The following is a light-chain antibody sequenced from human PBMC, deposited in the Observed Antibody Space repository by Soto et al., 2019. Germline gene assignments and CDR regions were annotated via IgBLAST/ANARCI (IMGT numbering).Light chain of an antibody. J-gene: IGKJ4*01. V-gene: IGKV1-9*01. CDR3: QQVKSHPLT. Sequence: QLTQSSSSLSASLGDRVTITWWASQDISDYLAWYQQKPGKAPKFLIYAASTLQSGVPSRFSGSGYGTDFSLTISSLQTEDFATYYCQQVKSHPLTFGGGTKVDIK. CDR1: QDISDY. CDR2: AAS.